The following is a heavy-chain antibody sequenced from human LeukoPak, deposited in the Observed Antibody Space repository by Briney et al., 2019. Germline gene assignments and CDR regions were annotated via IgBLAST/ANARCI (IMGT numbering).Heavy chain of an antibody. CDR1: GYTFTSYG. Sequence: ASVKVSCKASGYTFTSYGISWVRQAPGQGLEWMGWISAYNGNTNYAQKLQGRVTMTTDTSTSTAYMELRSLRSDDTAVYYCARTRRPLVVGAFDYWGQGTLVTVSS. CDR3: ARTRRPLVVGAFDY. V-gene: IGHV1-18*01. D-gene: IGHD2-15*01. J-gene: IGHJ4*02. CDR2: ISAYNGNT.